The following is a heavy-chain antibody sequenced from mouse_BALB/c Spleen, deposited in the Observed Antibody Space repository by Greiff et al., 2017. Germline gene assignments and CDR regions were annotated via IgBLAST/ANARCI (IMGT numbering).Heavy chain of an antibody. CDR2: IRNKANGYTT. J-gene: IGHJ4*01. CDR3: AREGQLGLPYAMDY. V-gene: IGHV7-3*02. CDR1: GFTFTDYY. Sequence: EVHLVESGGGLVQPGGSLRLSCATSGFTFTDYYMSWVRQPPGKALEWLGFIRNKANGYTTEYSASVKGRFTISRDNSQSILYLQMNTLRAEDSATYYCAREGQLGLPYAMDYWGQGTSVTVSS. D-gene: IGHD3-1*01.